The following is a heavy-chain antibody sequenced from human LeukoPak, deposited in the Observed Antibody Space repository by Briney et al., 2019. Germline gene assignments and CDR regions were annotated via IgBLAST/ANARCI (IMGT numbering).Heavy chain of an antibody. J-gene: IGHJ4*02. CDR3: ARVMNYGSGTSFDY. Sequence: GGSLRLSCAASGFTFSSYAMSWVRQAPGKGLEWVSSISSSSSYIYYADSVKGRFTISRDNAKNSLYLQMNSLRAEDTAVYYCARVMNYGSGTSFDYWGQGTLVTVSS. CDR2: ISSSSSYI. D-gene: IGHD3-10*01. V-gene: IGHV3-21*01. CDR1: GFTFSSYA.